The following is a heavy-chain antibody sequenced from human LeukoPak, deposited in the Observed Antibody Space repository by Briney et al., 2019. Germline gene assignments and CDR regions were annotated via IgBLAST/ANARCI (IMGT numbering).Heavy chain of an antibody. CDR1: GYTFTGYY. J-gene: IGHJ3*02. D-gene: IGHD6-13*01. CDR3: ARGETEETGTRPDAFDI. Sequence: ASVKVSCKASGYTFTGYYMHWVRQAPGQGLEWMGWINPNSGSTKYAQKFQGRVTMTRDTSISTAYMELTRLRSDDTAVYYCARGETEETGTRPDAFDIWGQGTMVTVSS. CDR2: INPNSGST. V-gene: IGHV1-2*02.